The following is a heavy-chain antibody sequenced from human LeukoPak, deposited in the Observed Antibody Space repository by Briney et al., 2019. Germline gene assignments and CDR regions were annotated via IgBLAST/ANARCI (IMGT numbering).Heavy chain of an antibody. Sequence: GGSLRLSCAASGFTFSSYAMSWVRQAPGKGLEWVSAISGGGGGTYFADSVKGRFTISRDNSKNTLYLQVNSLRAEDTAVYYCAKDATYSSSGSFDYWGQGTLVTASS. CDR2: ISGGGGGT. J-gene: IGHJ4*02. CDR3: AKDATYSSSGSFDY. D-gene: IGHD6-13*01. CDR1: GFTFSSYA. V-gene: IGHV3-23*01.